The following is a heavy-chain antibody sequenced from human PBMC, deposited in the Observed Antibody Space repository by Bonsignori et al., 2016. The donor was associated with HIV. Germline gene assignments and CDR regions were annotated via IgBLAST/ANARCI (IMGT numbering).Heavy chain of an antibody. CDR2: IRSKAYGGTT. CDR3: TRDSGEWELRN. V-gene: IGHV3-49*04. J-gene: IGHJ4*02. D-gene: IGHD1-26*01. CDR1: GFTFGDYA. Sequence: GESLKISCTASGFTFGDYAMSWVRQAPGKGLEWVGFIRSKAYGGTTEYAASVKGRFTISRDDSKSIAYLQMNSLKTEDTAVYYCTRDSGEWELRNWGQGTLVTVSS.